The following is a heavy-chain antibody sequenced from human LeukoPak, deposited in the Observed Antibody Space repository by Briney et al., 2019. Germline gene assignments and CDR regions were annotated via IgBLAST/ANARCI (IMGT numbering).Heavy chain of an antibody. CDR2: IYTSGST. D-gene: IGHD6-13*01. CDR3: ARLQGIAAAGRYNWFDP. CDR1: GGSISSYY. J-gene: IGHJ5*02. V-gene: IGHV4-4*09. Sequence: PSETLSLTCTVPGGSISSYYWSWIRQPPGKGLEWIGHIYTSGSTNYNPSLKSRVTISVDTSKNQFSLKLSSVTAADTAVYYCARLQGIAAAGRYNWFDPWGQGTLVTVSS.